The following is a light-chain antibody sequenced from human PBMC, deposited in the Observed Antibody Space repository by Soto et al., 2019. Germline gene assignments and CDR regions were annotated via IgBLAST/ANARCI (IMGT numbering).Light chain of an antibody. V-gene: IGLV2-18*02. J-gene: IGLJ1*01. Sequence: QSVLTQPTSVSGSLGQSVTISCTGTSSDVGNYDRVSWYQQPPGTAPKLMIYEVSNRPSGVPDRFSGSKSGNTASLTISGLQAEDEADYYCSSYTSSSTYVFGTGTKLTVL. CDR3: SSYTSSSTYV. CDR2: EVS. CDR1: SSDVGNYDR.